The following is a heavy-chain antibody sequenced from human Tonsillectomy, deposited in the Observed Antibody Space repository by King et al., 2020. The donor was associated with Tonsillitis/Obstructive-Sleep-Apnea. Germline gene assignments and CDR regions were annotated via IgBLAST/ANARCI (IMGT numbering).Heavy chain of an antibody. V-gene: IGHV3-23*04. CDR2: ISGSGGST. Sequence: VQLVESGGGLVQPGGSLRLSCAASGFTFGTYAMSWVRQTPGKGLECVSAISGSGGSTYYADSVKGRFTISRDNFKNTLNLQMNSLRAEDTAVYYCAKDEEAVAGIYDSWGQGTLVSVSS. CDR1: GFTFGTYA. CDR3: AKDEEAVAGIYDS. J-gene: IGHJ4*02. D-gene: IGHD6-19*01.